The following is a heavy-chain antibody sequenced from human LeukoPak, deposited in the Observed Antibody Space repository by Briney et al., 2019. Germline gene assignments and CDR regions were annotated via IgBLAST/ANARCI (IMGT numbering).Heavy chain of an antibody. CDR2: ISFDGSSK. J-gene: IGHJ6*03. Sequence: GGSLRLSRAASGFTFSDYAMYWVRQAPGKGLEWVAIISFDGSSKYYADSVKGRFTISRDNSKNTLFLQMNSLRAEDTAVYYCALMDVWGKGTTVTVSS. CDR1: GFTFSDYA. V-gene: IGHV3-30*04. CDR3: ALMDV.